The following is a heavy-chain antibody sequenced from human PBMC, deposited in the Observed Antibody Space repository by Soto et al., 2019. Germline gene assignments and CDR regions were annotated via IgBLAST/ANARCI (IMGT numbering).Heavy chain of an antibody. V-gene: IGHV1-18*01. CDR3: AIDSYDDYHHWFDP. D-gene: IGHD4-17*01. CDR2: ISAYNGNT. J-gene: IGHJ5*02. Sequence: QVQLVQSGAEVKKPGASVKVSCKASGYTFTSYGISWVRQAPGQGLEWMGWISAYNGNTNYAQKLQARVTITTATSTSTVYMELRSLRSDATAVYYCAIDSYDDYHHWFDPLGLGTMVTVSS. CDR1: GYTFTSYG.